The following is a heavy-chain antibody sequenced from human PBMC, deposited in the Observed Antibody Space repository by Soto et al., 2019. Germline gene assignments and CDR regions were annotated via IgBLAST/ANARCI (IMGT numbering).Heavy chain of an antibody. CDR3: ASSYYYDSSGYYEKWFDP. CDR2: IYYSGST. V-gene: IGHV4-39*01. J-gene: IGHJ5*02. D-gene: IGHD3-22*01. Sequence: PSDTISLTCTVSDFSSSSSIYYWGWIRQPPGKGLEWIGSIYYSGSTYYNPSLKSRVTISVDTSKNQFSLKLSSVTAADTAVYYCASSYYYDSSGYYEKWFDPWGQGTLVTVSS. CDR1: DFSSSSSIYY.